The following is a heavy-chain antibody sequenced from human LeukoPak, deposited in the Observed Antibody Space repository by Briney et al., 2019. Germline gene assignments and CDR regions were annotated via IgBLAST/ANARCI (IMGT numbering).Heavy chain of an antibody. Sequence: ASVKVSCKASGYTFTGYYMHWVRQAPGQGLEWMGWINPNSGGTNYAQKFQGRVTMTRDTSISTAYMELSRLRSDDTAVYYCARDRLLPRGWKNTAINEYYGMDVWGQGTTVTVSS. J-gene: IGHJ6*02. D-gene: IGHD5-18*01. CDR1: GYTFTGYY. CDR3: ARDRLLPRGWKNTAINEYYGMDV. CDR2: INPNSGGT. V-gene: IGHV1-2*02.